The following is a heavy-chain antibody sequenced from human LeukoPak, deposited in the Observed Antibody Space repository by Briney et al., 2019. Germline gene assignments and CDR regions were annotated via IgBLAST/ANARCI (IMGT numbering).Heavy chain of an antibody. D-gene: IGHD3-9*01. V-gene: IGHV4-31*03. CDR1: GGSISSGGYY. CDR3: ARGRLIYDILTGYYFDY. J-gene: IGHJ4*02. CDR2: IYYRGST. Sequence: SQTLSLTCTVSGGSISSGGYYWSWIRQHPGKGLEWIGYIYYRGSTYYNPSLKSRVTISVDTSKNQFSLKLSSVTAADTAVYYCARGRLIYDILTGYYFDYWGQGTLVTVSS.